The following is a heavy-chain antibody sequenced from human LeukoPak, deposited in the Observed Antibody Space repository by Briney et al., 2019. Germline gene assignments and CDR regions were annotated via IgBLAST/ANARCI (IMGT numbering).Heavy chain of an antibody. Sequence: GGSLRLSCAASGFTFSNVGVSWVRQAPGKGLEWVGRIKSNTDGGTTHYAVPVKGRFTISRDDSKNSLYLQMNSRKTEDTALYYCTTAAESWLQPDYGGQGTRVTVSS. CDR1: GFTFSNVG. CDR3: TTAAESWLQPDY. J-gene: IGHJ4*02. V-gene: IGHV3-15*01. D-gene: IGHD5-24*01. CDR2: IKSNTDGGTT.